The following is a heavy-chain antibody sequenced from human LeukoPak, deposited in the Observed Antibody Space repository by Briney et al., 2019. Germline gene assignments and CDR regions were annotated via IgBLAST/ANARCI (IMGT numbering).Heavy chain of an antibody. CDR3: ARLSYVDYYFDY. J-gene: IGHJ4*02. CDR1: GGSISSYY. D-gene: IGHD3-16*01. V-gene: IGHV4-59*08. CDR2: IYYSGST. Sequence: SETLSLTCTVSGGSISSYYWSWIRQPLGKGLEWIGYIYYSGSTNYNPSLKSRVTISVDTSKNQFSLKLSSVTAADTAVYYCARLSYVDYYFDYWGQGTLVTVSS.